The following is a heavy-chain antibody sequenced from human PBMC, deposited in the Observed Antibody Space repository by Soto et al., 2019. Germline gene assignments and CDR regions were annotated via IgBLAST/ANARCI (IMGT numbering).Heavy chain of an antibody. V-gene: IGHV4-31*03. J-gene: IGHJ6*03. Sequence: PSETLSLTCTFSGGSISSGGYYLSWIRQHPGKGLEWIGYIYYSGSTYYNPSLKSRVTISVDTSKNQFSLKLSSVTAADTAVYYCARDYYYYMDVWGKGTTVTVSS. CDR2: IYYSGST. CDR3: ARDYYYYMDV. CDR1: GGSISSGGYY.